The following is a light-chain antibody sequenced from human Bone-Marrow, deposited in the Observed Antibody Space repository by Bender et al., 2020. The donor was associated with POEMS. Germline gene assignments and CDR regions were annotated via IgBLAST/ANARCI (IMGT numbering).Light chain of an antibody. CDR1: SSNTGSGYD. V-gene: IGLV1-40*01. J-gene: IGLJ3*02. CDR2: GYN. CDR3: QAYDTSLGGSV. Sequence: QSVLTQPPSVSGAPGQRVTISCTGSSSNTGSGYDINWYQHLPGTAPKLLIYGYNNRPSGVPDRFSGSKSGTSASLAITGLQAEDEGDYYCQAYDTSLGGSVFGGGTKLTVL.